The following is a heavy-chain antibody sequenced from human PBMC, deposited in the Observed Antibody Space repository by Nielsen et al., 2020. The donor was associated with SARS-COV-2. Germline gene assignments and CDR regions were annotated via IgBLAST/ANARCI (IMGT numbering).Heavy chain of an antibody. CDR2: ISYDGSNK. V-gene: IGHV3-30*04. Sequence: GGSLRLSCAASEFSFSNYAMHWVRQAPGKGLEWVAVISYDGSNKYYADSVKGRFTISRDNSKNTLYLQMNSLRAEDTAVYYCARAGSSSWYLVPTVGWGQGTLVTVSS. D-gene: IGHD6-13*01. CDR1: EFSFSNYA. CDR3: ARAGSSSWYLVPTVG. J-gene: IGHJ4*02.